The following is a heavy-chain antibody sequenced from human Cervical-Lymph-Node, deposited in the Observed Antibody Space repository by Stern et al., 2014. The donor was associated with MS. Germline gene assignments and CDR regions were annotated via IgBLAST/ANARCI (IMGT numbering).Heavy chain of an antibody. CDR1: GGSFNNYA. V-gene: IGHV1-69*12. CDR3: ARGAVNWSGSPRRYFYYGMDV. J-gene: IGHJ6*02. Sequence: QDQLVQSGAEVKKPGSSLKVSCKGSGGSFNNYAISWVRQAPGQGLEWMGGIIPIFATPDYAQKFQGRVTITADEPTSTAYMELSSLTSEDTAVYYCARGAVNWSGSPRRYFYYGMDVWGQGTTVTVSS. CDR2: IIPIFATP. D-gene: IGHD3-3*01.